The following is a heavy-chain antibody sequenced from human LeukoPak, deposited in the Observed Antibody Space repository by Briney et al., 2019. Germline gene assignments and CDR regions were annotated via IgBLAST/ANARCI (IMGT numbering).Heavy chain of an antibody. D-gene: IGHD5-12*01. V-gene: IGHV3-33*01. CDR3: ARDPESYSGYDFDF. CDR1: GFIFNSYG. CDR2: IWYAGSNK. J-gene: IGHJ4*02. Sequence: GGSLRLSCEASGFIFNSYGMHWVRQAPGKGLEWVAGIWYAGSNKYYADSVEGRFTISRDNSKNTLYLQMNSLRAEDTAVYYCARDPESYSGYDFDFWGQGTLVTVSS.